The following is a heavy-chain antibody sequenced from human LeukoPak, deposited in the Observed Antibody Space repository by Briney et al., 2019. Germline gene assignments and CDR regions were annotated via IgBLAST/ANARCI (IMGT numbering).Heavy chain of an antibody. Sequence: PGRSLRLSCAASGFTFSSYAMHWVRQAPGKGLEWVAVISYDGSNKYYADSVKGRFTISRDNSKNTLYLQMNSLRAEDTAVYYCARGSGSFWIHDWFDPWGQGTLVTVSS. D-gene: IGHD1-26*01. CDR2: ISYDGSNK. J-gene: IGHJ5*02. CDR3: ARGSGSFWIHDWFDP. CDR1: GFTFSSYA. V-gene: IGHV3-30-3*01.